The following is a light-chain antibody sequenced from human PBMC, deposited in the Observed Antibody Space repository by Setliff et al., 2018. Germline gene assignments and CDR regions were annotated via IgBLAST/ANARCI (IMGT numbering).Light chain of an antibody. J-gene: IGKJ4*02. CDR2: GAS. CDR3: QQYTMRPLT. V-gene: IGKV3-15*01. Sequence: EIVMTQSPATLSVAPGERATLSCRASQSISYSLAWYQQRYGQAPRLLMFGASVRAAGIPARFSGSGSGTEFTLTISSLQSEDSAVYYCQQYTMRPLTFGGGTKVDIK. CDR1: QSISYS.